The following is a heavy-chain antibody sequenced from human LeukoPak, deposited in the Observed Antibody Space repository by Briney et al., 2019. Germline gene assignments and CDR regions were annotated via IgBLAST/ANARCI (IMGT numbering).Heavy chain of an antibody. CDR2: ISSSSTTI. J-gene: IGHJ3*02. D-gene: IGHD3-22*01. CDR1: GFTFSSYS. Sequence: PGGSLRLSCAASGFTFSSYSVNWVRQAPGKGLEWLSYISSSSTTIYYADSVKGRFTISRDNAKNSLYLQMNSLRAEDTAVYYCARASDYYDSSGYYHQDDAFDIWGQGTMVTVSS. CDR3: ARASDYYDSSGYYHQDDAFDI. V-gene: IGHV3-48*01.